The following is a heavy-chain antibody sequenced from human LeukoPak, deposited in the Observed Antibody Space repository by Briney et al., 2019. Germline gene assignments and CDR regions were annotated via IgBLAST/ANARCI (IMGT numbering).Heavy chain of an antibody. CDR3: ARGGDQWLPSFYNWFDP. CDR2: INPNSGGT. CDR1: GYTFTGYY. J-gene: IGHJ5*02. Sequence: ASVKVSCKASGYTFTGYYMHWERQAPGQGLGWMGWINPNSGGTNYAQKLQGWVTMTRYTSISTAYMQLSRLRSNDTAVYYCARGGDQWLPSFYNWFDPWGQGTLVTVSS. V-gene: IGHV1-2*04. D-gene: IGHD6-19*01.